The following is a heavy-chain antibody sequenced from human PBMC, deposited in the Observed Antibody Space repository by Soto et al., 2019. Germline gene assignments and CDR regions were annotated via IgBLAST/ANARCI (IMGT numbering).Heavy chain of an antibody. CDR3: ARQGSTSATLDI. V-gene: IGHV4-34*01. CDR2: INHRAST. CDR1: GGSFTGHY. D-gene: IGHD2-15*01. Sequence: SDTLSLTCAVYGGSFTGHYWSWFRQAPGTGLEWIGAINHRASTNYNPSLKSRVTISVDTSMNQFSLKLSSVTAADTAVYYCARQGSTSATLDIWGQGILVTVS. J-gene: IGHJ1*01.